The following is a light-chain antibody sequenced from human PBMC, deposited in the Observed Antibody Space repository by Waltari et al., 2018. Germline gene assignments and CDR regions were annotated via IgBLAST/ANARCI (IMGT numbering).Light chain of an antibody. Sequence: EIVLTQSPGTLSLSPGERATLSCRASQSVSSSYLAWYQQKPGQAPRLLSYGASSRATGSPDRFSASGSGTDCTLTISGREPEDVAVYYCQQDGSSPPFTFGPGTKVDI. CDR1: QSVSSSY. J-gene: IGKJ3*01. CDR2: GAS. V-gene: IGKV3-20*01. CDR3: QQDGSSPPFT.